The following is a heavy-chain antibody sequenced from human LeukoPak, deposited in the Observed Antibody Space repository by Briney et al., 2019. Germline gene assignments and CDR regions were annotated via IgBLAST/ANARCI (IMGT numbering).Heavy chain of an antibody. J-gene: IGHJ4*02. V-gene: IGHV3-21*01. CDR2: ISSSSSYI. Sequence: PGGSLRLSCAASGFTFSSYSMNWVRQAPGKGLEWVSSISSSSSYIYYADSVKGRFTISRDNAKNSLYLQMNSLRAEDTAVYYCAKGAGRYYDSSGPYYFDYWGQGTLVTVSS. D-gene: IGHD3-22*01. CDR3: AKGAGRYYDSSGPYYFDY. CDR1: GFTFSSYS.